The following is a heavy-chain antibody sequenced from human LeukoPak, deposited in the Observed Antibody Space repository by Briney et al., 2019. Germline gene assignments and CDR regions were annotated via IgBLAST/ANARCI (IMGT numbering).Heavy chain of an antibody. V-gene: IGHV1-18*01. J-gene: IGHJ4*02. D-gene: IGHD3-3*01. Sequence: ASVKVSCTASGYTFTSYGISWVRQAPGQGLEWMGWISAYNGNTNYAQKLQGRVTMTTDTSTSTAYMELRSLRSDDTAVYYGARIGYLEWLVDYWGQGTLVTVSS. CDR1: GYTFTSYG. CDR3: ARIGYLEWLVDY. CDR2: ISAYNGNT.